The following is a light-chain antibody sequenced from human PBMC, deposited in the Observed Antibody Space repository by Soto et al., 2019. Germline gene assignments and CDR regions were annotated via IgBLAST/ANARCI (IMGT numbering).Light chain of an antibody. CDR3: QQRSNWPRT. CDR2: DVS. V-gene: IGKV3-11*01. CDR1: QNISTY. Sequence: IVLTQSPPTLSLSPGKRANQSCRASQNISTYLIWYQQKPGQAPRLLIYDVSNRATGIPARFSGSGSGTDFTLTISSLEPEDFAVYYCQQRSNWPRTFGQGTKVDIK. J-gene: IGKJ1*01.